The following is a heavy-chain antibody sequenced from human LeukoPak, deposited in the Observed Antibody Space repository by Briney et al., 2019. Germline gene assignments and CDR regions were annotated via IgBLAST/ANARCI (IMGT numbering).Heavy chain of an antibody. V-gene: IGHV1-46*01. Sequence: ASVKVSCKASGYTSTSYYMHWVRQAPGQGLEWMGIINPSGGSTSYAQKFQGRVTMTRDTSTSTVYMELSSLRSEDTAVYYCARDGSIAAAGTSDFDYWGQGTLVTVSS. CDR3: ARDGSIAAAGTSDFDY. CDR2: INPSGGST. D-gene: IGHD6-13*01. CDR1: GYTSTSYY. J-gene: IGHJ4*02.